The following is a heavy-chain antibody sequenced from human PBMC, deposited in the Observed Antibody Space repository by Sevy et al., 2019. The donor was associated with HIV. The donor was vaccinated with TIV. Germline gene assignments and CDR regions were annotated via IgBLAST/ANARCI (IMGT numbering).Heavy chain of an antibody. D-gene: IGHD3-22*01. V-gene: IGHV3-21*01. CDR1: GFTFSTYN. J-gene: IGHJ4*02. Sequence: GGSLRLSCAASGFTFSTYNMNWVSQAPGKGLEWVSSITDSSNYIYHADSVKGRFTISRDNAKNSLYLQMNSLRAEDTAVYFCARDRRTLNYYGSSGYNYYFDYWGQGTLVTVSS. CDR2: ITDSSNYI. CDR3: ARDRRTLNYYGSSGYNYYFDY.